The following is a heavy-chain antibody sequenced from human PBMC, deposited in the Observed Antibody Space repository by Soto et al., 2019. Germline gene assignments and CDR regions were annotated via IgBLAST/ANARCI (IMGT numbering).Heavy chain of an antibody. Sequence: EVQLLESGGGLVQPGGSLRLSCAASGFTFSTYVMSWVRQAPGKGLEWVSAISGSGGSTYYADSVKGRFTISRDNSKNTLWLQMNSLRAEDTAVYYCATGSSDGYNTFDYWAQGTLVTVSS. J-gene: IGHJ4*02. D-gene: IGHD2-2*01. CDR3: ATGSSDGYNTFDY. V-gene: IGHV3-23*01. CDR1: GFTFSTYV. CDR2: ISGSGGST.